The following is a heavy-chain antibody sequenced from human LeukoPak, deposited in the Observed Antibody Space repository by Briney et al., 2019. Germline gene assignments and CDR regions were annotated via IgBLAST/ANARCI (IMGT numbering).Heavy chain of an antibody. CDR2: VAHDEKTI. V-gene: IGHV3-30*04. J-gene: IGHJ4*02. D-gene: IGHD1-26*01. CDR1: GFTFTGHS. CDR3: AREKQSGGTPFDY. Sequence: GGSPRLSCAASGFTFTGHSMHWVRQAPGKGLEWVAVVAHDEKTIFYADSLKGRFTVSRDNSKNTVYLQMNSLRDEDTAVYYCAREKQSGGTPFDYWGQGSLVTVSS.